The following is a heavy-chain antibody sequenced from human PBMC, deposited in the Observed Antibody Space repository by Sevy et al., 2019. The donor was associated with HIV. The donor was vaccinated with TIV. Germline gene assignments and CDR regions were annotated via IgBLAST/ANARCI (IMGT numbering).Heavy chain of an antibody. CDR1: GYSFSDYY. CDR2: INPDSGGS. V-gene: IGHV1-2*02. CDR3: AREGLDDHSYLGYY. J-gene: IGHJ4*02. Sequence: ASVKVSCQTSGYSFSDYYLNWIRQAPGQGLEWLGWINPDSGGSKAAEKFLGRLTMTSDTSISTVFMELTGLTSDDTALYYCAREGLDDHSYLGYYWGQGTQVTVSS. D-gene: IGHD3-10*01.